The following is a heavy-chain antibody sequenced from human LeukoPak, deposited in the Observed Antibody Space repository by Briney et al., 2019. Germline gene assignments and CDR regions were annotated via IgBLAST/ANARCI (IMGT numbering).Heavy chain of an antibody. D-gene: IGHD2-2*01. Sequence: GGSLRLSCAASGFTFSSYSMNWVRQAPGKGLEWVSYISSSSSTIYYADSVKGRFTISRDNAKNSLYLQMNSLRAEDTAVYYCARGVPPRPSVVGRPLPLYYYYYMDVWGKGTTVTVSS. CDR3: ARGVPPRPSVVGRPLPLYYYYYMDV. CDR2: ISSSSSTI. CDR1: GFTFSSYS. V-gene: IGHV3-48*01. J-gene: IGHJ6*03.